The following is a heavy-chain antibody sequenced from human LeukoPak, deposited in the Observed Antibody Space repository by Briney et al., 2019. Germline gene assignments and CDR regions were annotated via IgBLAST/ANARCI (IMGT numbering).Heavy chain of an antibody. Sequence: SETLSLTCTVSGGSVSSGTYYWSWIRQPPGKGLEWIGYIYYSGITIYNPSLESRLTISVDTSQSQFSLTLTSVTAADTAVYYCARDRGSAGGFDYWGQGALVAVSS. J-gene: IGHJ4*02. CDR3: ARDRGSAGGFDY. CDR1: GGSVSSGTYY. CDR2: IYYSGIT. D-gene: IGHD3-10*01. V-gene: IGHV4-61*01.